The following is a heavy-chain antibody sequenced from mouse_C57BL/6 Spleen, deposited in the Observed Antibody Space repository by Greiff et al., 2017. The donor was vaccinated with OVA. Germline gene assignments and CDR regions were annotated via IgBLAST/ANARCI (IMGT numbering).Heavy chain of an antibody. Sequence: VQLQQPGAELVKPGASVKLSCKASGYTFTSYWMQWVKQRPGQGLEWIGEIDPSDSYTNYNQKFKGKATLTVDTSSSTAYMQLSSLTSEDSAVYYCAREPGKNAMDYWGQGTSVTVSS. CDR3: AREPGKNAMDY. CDR2: IDPSDSYT. V-gene: IGHV1-50*01. J-gene: IGHJ4*01. CDR1: GYTFTSYW.